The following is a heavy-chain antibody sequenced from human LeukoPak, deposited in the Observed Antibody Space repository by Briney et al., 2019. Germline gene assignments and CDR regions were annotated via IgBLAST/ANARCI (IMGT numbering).Heavy chain of an antibody. V-gene: IGHV4-59*01. Sequence: SETLSLTCTVSGGSISSYYWSWIRQPPGKGLEWIGYIYYSGSTNYNPSLKSRVTISVDTSKNHFSLDLRSVTAADTAVYYCATWKLGQQSFDYWGQGTLVTVSS. J-gene: IGHJ4*02. CDR2: IYYSGST. CDR1: GGSISSYY. CDR3: ATWKLGQQSFDY. D-gene: IGHD1-1*01.